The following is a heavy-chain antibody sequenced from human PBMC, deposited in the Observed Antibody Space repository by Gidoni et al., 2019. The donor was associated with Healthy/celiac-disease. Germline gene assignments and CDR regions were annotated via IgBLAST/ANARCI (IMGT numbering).Heavy chain of an antibody. CDR2: IIPIFGTA. D-gene: IGHD6-13*01. CDR1: GGTFSSYA. CDR3: ARDNPGYSSSWGGSGYYYYGMDV. J-gene: IGHJ6*02. V-gene: IGHV1-69*01. Sequence: QVQLVQSGAEVKKPGSSVKVSCKASGGTFSSYAISWVRQAPGQGLEWMGGIIPIFGTANYAQKFQGRVTITADESTSTAYMELSSLRSEDTAVYYCARDNPGYSSSWGGSGYYYYGMDVWGQGTTVTVSS.